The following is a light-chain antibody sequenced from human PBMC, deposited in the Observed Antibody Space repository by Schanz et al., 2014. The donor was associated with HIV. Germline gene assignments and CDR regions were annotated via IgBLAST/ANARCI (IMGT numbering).Light chain of an antibody. V-gene: IGLV1-40*01. Sequence: QSVLTQPPSVSGAPGQRITISCTGSTSNIGAGFDVHWYQQLPGTAPKLLIYRPSGVPDRFSASKSDTSGSLAITGLQAEDEADYYCQTYDSSLSGYVFGTGTKLTVL. J-gene: IGLJ1*01. CDR3: QTYDSSLSGYV. CDR1: TSNIGAGFD.